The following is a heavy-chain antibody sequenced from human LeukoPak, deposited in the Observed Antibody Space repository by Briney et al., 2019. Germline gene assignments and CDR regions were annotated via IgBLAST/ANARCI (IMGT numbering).Heavy chain of an antibody. CDR2: IIPIFGTA. D-gene: IGHD2-2*01. CDR1: GGTFSSYA. CDR3: AREGYCSSTSCRRYFDY. V-gene: IGHV1-69*05. J-gene: IGHJ4*02. Sequence: GASVKVSCKASGGTFSSYAISWVRQAPGQGLEWMGGIIPIFGTANYAQKFQGRVTITTDESTSTAYMELSSLRSEDTAVYYCAREGYCSSTSCRRYFDYWGQGTLVTVSS.